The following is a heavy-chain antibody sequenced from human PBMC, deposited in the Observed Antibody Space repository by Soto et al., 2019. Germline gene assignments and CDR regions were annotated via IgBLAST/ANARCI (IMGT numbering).Heavy chain of an antibody. CDR1: GGSISSSNYY. V-gene: IGHV4-39*01. J-gene: IGHJ4*02. D-gene: IGHD1-26*01. CDR2: IYYSGST. CDR3: ARQAVGATPGPYCFDY. Sequence: SETLSLTCTVSGGSISSSNYYWGWIRQPPGKGLEWIGTIYYSGSTFYNPSLKSRVTISVDTSKNQFSLKLSSETAADTTVYYCARQAVGATPGPYCFDYWGQGTLVTVSS.